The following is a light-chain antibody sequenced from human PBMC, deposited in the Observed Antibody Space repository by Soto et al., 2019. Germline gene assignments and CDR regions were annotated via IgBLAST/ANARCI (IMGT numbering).Light chain of an antibody. CDR1: QSISSW. CDR2: KAS. V-gene: IGKV1-5*03. Sequence: DIQMTQSPSTLSASVGDRVTITCRASQSISSWLAWYQQKPGKAPKLLIYKASSLESGVPSRFSGSGSGTGCTLTISSLQPDEFATYDCQQYNSYSPWTFGQGTKVEIK. CDR3: QQYNSYSPWT. J-gene: IGKJ1*01.